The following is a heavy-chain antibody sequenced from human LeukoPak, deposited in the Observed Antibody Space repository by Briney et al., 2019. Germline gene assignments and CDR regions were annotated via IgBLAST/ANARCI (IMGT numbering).Heavy chain of an antibody. D-gene: IGHD7-27*01. J-gene: IGHJ5*02. V-gene: IGHV4-34*01. Sequence: PSETLSLTCAVYGGSFSYYSWSWIRQPPGKGLEWIGNIYYSGSTYYNPSLKSRVTISVDTSKNQFCLKLNSVTAADTAVYYCASLLNGGVAHWFDPWGQGTLVTVSS. CDR1: GGSFSYYS. CDR2: IYYSGST. CDR3: ASLLNGGVAHWFDP.